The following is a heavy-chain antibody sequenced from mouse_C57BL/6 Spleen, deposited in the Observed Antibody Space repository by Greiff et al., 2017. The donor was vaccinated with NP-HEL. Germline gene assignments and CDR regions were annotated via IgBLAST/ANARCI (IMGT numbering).Heavy chain of an antibody. CDR3: ARHRYVTTVVAPYAMDY. D-gene: IGHD1-1*01. J-gene: IGHJ4*01. CDR2: INPNYGTT. V-gene: IGHV1-39*01. Sequence: EVQLQQSGPELVKPGASVKISCKASGYSFPDYNMNWVKQSNGKSLEWIGVINPNYGTTSYNQKFKGKATLTVDQSSSTAYMQLNSLTSEDSAVYYCARHRYVTTVVAPYAMDYWGQGTSVTVSS. CDR1: GYSFPDYN.